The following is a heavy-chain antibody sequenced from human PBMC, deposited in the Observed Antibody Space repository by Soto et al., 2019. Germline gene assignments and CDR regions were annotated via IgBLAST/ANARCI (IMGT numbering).Heavy chain of an antibody. V-gene: IGHV4-31*03. CDR2: IYYSGST. CDR3: ARELYYYDSSGYFWSDP. J-gene: IGHJ5*02. CDR1: GGSISSGVYY. Sequence: PSETLSLTCTVSGGSISSGVYYWSWIRQHPGKGLEWIGYIYYSGSTYYNPSLKSRVTISVDTSKNQFSLKLSSVTAADTAVYYCARELYYYDSSGYFWSDPWGQGTLVTVSS. D-gene: IGHD3-22*01.